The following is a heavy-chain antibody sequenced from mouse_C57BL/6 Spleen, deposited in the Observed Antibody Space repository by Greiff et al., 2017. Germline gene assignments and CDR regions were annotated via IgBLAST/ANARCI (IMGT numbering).Heavy chain of an antibody. D-gene: IGHD1-1*01. CDR2: IRNKANGYTT. Sequence: EVMLVESGGGLVQPGGSLSLSCAASGFTFTDYYMSWVRQPPGKALEWLGFIRNKANGYTTEYSASVKGRFTISRDNSQSILYLQMNALRAEDSATYYCASSYYYGGSNGDFDVWGTGTTGTVSS. V-gene: IGHV7-3*01. J-gene: IGHJ1*03. CDR3: ASSYYYGGSNGDFDV. CDR1: GFTFTDYY.